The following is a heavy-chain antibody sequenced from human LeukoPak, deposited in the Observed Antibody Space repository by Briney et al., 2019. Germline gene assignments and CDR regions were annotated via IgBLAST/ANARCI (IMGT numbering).Heavy chain of an antibody. J-gene: IGHJ4*02. V-gene: IGHV4-39*07. D-gene: IGHD3-3*01. Sequence: SETLSLTCIVSGGSISSSIYYWAWVRQPPGKGLEWIGTVFYNGATQYSPSLRSRVTTSIDTSTNQFSLKLTSVTAADTALYYCARTFRDFWSGYSLDYWGQGPLVTVSS. CDR3: ARTFRDFWSGYSLDY. CDR2: VFYNGAT. CDR1: GGSISSSIYY.